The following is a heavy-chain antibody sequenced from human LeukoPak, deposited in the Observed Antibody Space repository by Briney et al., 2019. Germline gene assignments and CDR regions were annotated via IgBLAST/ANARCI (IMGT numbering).Heavy chain of an antibody. V-gene: IGHV5-51*01. CDR3: ARLSCSGGSCYRGYSYYYYGMDV. CDR2: IYPGDSDT. CDR1: GYSFTSYW. Sequence: GESLKISCKGSGYSFTSYWIGWVRQMPGKGLEWMGIIYPGDSDTRYSPSFRGQVTISADKSISTAYLQWSSLKASDTAMYYCARLSCSGGSCYRGYSYYYYGMDVWGQGTTVTVSS. D-gene: IGHD2-15*01. J-gene: IGHJ6*02.